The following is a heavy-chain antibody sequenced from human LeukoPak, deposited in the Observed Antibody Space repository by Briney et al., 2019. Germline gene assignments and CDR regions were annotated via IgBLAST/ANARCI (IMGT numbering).Heavy chain of an antibody. CDR3: AKDQEDIVVVPAVLDP. J-gene: IGHJ5*02. D-gene: IGHD2-2*01. V-gene: IGHV3-21*04. Sequence: SVKGRFPISRDNAKNSLYLQMNSLRAEDTAVYYCAKDQEDIVVVPAVLDPWGQGTLVTGSS.